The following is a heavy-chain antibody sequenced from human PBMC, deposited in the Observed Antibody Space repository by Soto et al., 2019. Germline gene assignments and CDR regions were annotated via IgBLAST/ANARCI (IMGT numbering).Heavy chain of an antibody. J-gene: IGHJ4*02. D-gene: IGHD1-26*01. V-gene: IGHV3-30*03. CDR2: ISFNGNDK. CDR1: GVLSGSYA. Sequence: PAWALRLSKPASGVLSGSYAQHWGPPAPGKGMEWFALISFNGNDKHSPDSANGRFTISRHNSGNTLYLRMNSLRADDTAMYYCVAGVGGRSLGDWGKGALVT. CDR3: VAGVGGRSLGD.